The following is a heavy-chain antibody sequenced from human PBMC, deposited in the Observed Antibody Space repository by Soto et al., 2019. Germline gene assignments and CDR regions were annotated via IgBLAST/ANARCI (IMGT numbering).Heavy chain of an antibody. CDR1: GYTFTSYD. D-gene: IGHD3-3*01. Sequence: ASVKVSCKASGYTFTSYDINWVRQATGQGLEWMGWMNPNSGNTGYAQKFQGRVTMTRNTSISTAYMELSSLRSEDTAVYYCARGTYYDFWSGYYSPPYYYYMDVWGKGTTVTVSS. CDR2: MNPNSGNT. V-gene: IGHV1-8*01. CDR3: ARGTYYDFWSGYYSPPYYYYMDV. J-gene: IGHJ6*03.